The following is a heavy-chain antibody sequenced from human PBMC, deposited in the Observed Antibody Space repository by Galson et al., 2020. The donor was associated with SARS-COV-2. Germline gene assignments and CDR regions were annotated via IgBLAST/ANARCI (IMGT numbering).Heavy chain of an antibody. J-gene: IGHJ3*01. Sequence: GGSLRLSCEASGFTINGYWMNWVRQAPGTGLAWLAHIKNDGSEAYYVVSVRGRFTISRDNTKNSLYLQMNNLRVEDTAVYYCTAGHYSLWGQGTTVTVSS. CDR1: GFTINGYW. D-gene: IGHD3-3*01. V-gene: IGHV3-7*01. CDR2: IKNDGSEA. CDR3: TAGHYSL.